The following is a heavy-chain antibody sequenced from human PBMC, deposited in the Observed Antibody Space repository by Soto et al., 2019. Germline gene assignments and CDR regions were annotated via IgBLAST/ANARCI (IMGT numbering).Heavy chain of an antibody. V-gene: IGHV1-18*01. D-gene: IGHD3-10*01. Sequence: QVQLVQSGAELKKPGASAKVSCKASGYIFTSYGISWVRQAPGQGLEWMAWISVDSGNTNYAQNFPGRVTMTTDTSARTAHMELRRLRSDDTAVYYCARFNGSGTNYYMDVWGKGTTVIVSS. J-gene: IGHJ6*03. CDR3: ARFNGSGTNYYMDV. CDR2: ISVDSGNT. CDR1: GYIFTSYG.